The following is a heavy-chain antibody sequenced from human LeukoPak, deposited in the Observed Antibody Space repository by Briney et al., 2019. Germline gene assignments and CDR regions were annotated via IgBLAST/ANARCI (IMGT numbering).Heavy chain of an antibody. CDR1: GGSISSYY. V-gene: IGHV4-59*01. CDR3: ARGNSGYSGYYYYGKDV. Sequence: SETLSLTCSVSGGSISSYYWSWIRQPPGKGLEWIGYIYHSGSTYYNPSLKSRVTISLDTSKNQFSLKLSSVTAADTAVYYCARGNSGYSGYYYYGKDVWGQGTTVTVSS. D-gene: IGHD5-12*01. CDR2: IYHSGST. J-gene: IGHJ6*02.